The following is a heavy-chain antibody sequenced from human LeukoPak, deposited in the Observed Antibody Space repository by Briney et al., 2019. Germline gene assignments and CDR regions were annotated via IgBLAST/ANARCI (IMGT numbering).Heavy chain of an antibody. CDR1: GFTVSRNY. CDR2: IYSDGST. V-gene: IGHV3-66*01. CDR3: ARDNYDTSGYRDY. D-gene: IGHD3-22*01. J-gene: IGHJ4*02. Sequence: GGSLRLSCAASGFTVSRNYMNWVCQAPGKGLEWVSIIYSDGSTSYADSVKGRFTISRDNSKNTLFLQMNSLRAEDTAVYYCARDNYDTSGYRDYWGQGTLVTVSS.